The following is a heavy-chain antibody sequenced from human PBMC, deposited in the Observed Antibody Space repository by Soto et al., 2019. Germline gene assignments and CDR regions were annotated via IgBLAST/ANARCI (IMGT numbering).Heavy chain of an antibody. J-gene: IGHJ4*02. V-gene: IGHV1-18*01. CDR1: GYAFTTYG. D-gene: IGHD1-1*01. Sequence: QVHLVQSGAEVKKPGASVKVSCQGSGYAFTTYGITWVRQAPGQGLEWMGWISAHSGNTNYAQKLQGRVTVTRDTFTSTAYMELRSLRYDDTAVYYCARGRYGDYWGQGALVTVSS. CDR2: ISAHSGNT. CDR3: ARGRYGDY.